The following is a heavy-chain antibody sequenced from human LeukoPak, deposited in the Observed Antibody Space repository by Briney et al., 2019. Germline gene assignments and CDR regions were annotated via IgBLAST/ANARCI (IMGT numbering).Heavy chain of an antibody. CDR3: AKDDVTFGGVIVINYFDY. CDR1: GFTFSSYV. D-gene: IGHD3-16*02. Sequence: PGGSLRLSCAASGFTFSSYVMHWVRQAPGKGLEWVAVISYDGSNKYYADSVKGRFTISRDNSKNTLYLQMNSLRAEDTAVYYCAKDDVTFGGVIVINYFDYWGQGTLVTVSS. CDR2: ISYDGSNK. J-gene: IGHJ4*02. V-gene: IGHV3-30*18.